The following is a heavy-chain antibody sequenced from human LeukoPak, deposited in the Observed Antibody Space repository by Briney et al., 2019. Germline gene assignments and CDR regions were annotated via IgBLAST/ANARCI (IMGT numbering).Heavy chain of an antibody. CDR1: GFTFSSYG. Sequence: GGSLRPSCAASGFTFSSYGMHWVRQAPGKGLEWVAVISYDGSNKYYADSVKGRFTISRDNSKNTLYLQMNSLRAEDTAVYYCAKKVLWFGDTKYYGMDVWGKGTTVTVSS. CDR2: ISYDGSNK. D-gene: IGHD3-10*01. CDR3: AKKVLWFGDTKYYGMDV. J-gene: IGHJ6*04. V-gene: IGHV3-30*18.